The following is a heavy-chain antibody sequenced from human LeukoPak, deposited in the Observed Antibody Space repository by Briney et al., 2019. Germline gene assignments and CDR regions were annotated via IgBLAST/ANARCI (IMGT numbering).Heavy chain of an antibody. J-gene: IGHJ5*02. CDR3: ARDLDFYWFDP. D-gene: IGHD3-3*01. CDR2: IYHSGST. Sequence: SQTLSLTCTVSGGSISSGDYYWSWIRQPPGKGLEWIGYIYHSGSTYYNPSLKSRVTISVDRSKNQFSLKLSSVTGADTAVYYCARDLDFYWFDPWGQGTLVTVSS. V-gene: IGHV4-30-4*01. CDR1: GGSISSGDYY.